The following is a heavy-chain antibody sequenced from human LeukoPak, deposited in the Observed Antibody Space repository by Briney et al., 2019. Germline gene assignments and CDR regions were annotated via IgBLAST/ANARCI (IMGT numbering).Heavy chain of an antibody. CDR3: ARARIAAPLLDY. J-gene: IGHJ4*02. CDR1: GFIFSNYE. D-gene: IGHD6-13*01. Sequence: PGGSLRLSCVASGFIFSNYEMNWVRQTPGKGLEWVSYISDHGKSRNYVDSVKGRFTISRDNAKNSLYLQMNGLRVEDTAIYFCARARIAAPLLDYWGQGTLVTVSS. CDR2: ISDHGKSR. V-gene: IGHV3-48*03.